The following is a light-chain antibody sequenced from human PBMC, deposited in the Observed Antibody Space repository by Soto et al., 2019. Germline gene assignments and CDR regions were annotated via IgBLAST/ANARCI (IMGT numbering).Light chain of an antibody. CDR1: SSDVGGYDY. CDR3: CSFSSITTRI. J-gene: IGLJ2*01. CDR2: DVT. Sequence: QSALTQPASVSGSPGQSITISCTGTSSDVGGYDYVSWYQQHPGKAPKLMIYDVTNRPSGVSTRFSASKSCNTASLTISGLQAEDEADYYCCSFSSITTRIFGGGTKLTVL. V-gene: IGLV2-14*03.